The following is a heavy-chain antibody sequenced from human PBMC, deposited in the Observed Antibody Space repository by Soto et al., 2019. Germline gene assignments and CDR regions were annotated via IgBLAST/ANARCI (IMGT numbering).Heavy chain of an antibody. CDR2: ISGSGGST. CDR3: ANSGYSYGYLDY. Sequence: PGGSLRLSCAASGFTFSSYAMSWVRQAPGKGLEWVSAISGSGGSTYYADSVKGRFTISRDNSKNTLYLQMNSPRAEDTAVYYCANSGYSYGYLDYWGQGTLVTVSS. D-gene: IGHD5-18*01. J-gene: IGHJ4*02. V-gene: IGHV3-23*01. CDR1: GFTFSSYA.